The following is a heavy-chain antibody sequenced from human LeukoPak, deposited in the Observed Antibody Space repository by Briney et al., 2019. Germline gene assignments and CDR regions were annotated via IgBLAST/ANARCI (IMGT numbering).Heavy chain of an antibody. CDR1: GGSISSYY. D-gene: IGHD3-3*01. CDR3: ARGAYYDFWSGYYRKYYGMDV. J-gene: IGHJ6*02. CDR2: IYYSGST. V-gene: IGHV4-59*01. Sequence: PSETLSLTCTVSGGSISSYYWSWIRQPPGKGLEWIGYIYYSGSTNYNPSLKSRVTISVDTSKNQFSLKPSSVTAADTAVYYCARGAYYDFWSGYYRKYYGMDVWGQGTTVTVSS.